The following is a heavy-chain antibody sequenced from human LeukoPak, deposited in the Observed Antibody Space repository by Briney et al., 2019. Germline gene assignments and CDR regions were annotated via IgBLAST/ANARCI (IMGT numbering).Heavy chain of an antibody. CDR3: AREDLCGGNVYRCGGSDN. J-gene: IGHJ4*02. Sequence: ASVKVSCKASGYTFTNFAISWVRQAPGGGLEWMGWINTYNGYTDYAQRLQDRVTMTTDTSTSTAYMELRSLRSDDTAMYCCAREDLCGGNVYRCGGSDNWGQGTLVTVSS. CDR2: INTYNGYT. D-gene: IGHD4-23*01. CDR1: GYTFTNFA. V-gene: IGHV1-18*01.